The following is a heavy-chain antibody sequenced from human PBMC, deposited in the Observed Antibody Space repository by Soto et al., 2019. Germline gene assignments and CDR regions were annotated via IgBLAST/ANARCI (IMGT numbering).Heavy chain of an antibody. V-gene: IGHV5-10-1*01. Sequence: PGESLKISCKGSGYSFTSYRIGWVRQMPGKGLEWMGTIDPTDSHTNYTPSFQGHVTFSAGKSISTAYLQWSRLKATDTAMYYCARHFAHTLGTKYGMDAWGQWTTVTVSS. D-gene: IGHD1-1*01. CDR3: ARHFAHTLGTKYGMDA. CDR2: IDPTDSHT. CDR1: GYSFTSYR. J-gene: IGHJ6*01.